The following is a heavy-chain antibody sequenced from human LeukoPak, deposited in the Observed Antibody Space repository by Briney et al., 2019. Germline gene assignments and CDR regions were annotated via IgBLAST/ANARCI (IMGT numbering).Heavy chain of an antibody. J-gene: IGHJ5*02. D-gene: IGHD6-19*01. Sequence: PSETLSLTCTVSGGSISSYYWSWIRQPPGKGLEWIGYIYYSGSTNYNPSLKSRVTISVDTSKNQFSLKLSSVTAADTAVYYCARPGIAVAGPRFDPWGQGTLVTVSS. CDR1: GGSISSYY. V-gene: IGHV4-59*12. CDR2: IYYSGST. CDR3: ARPGIAVAGPRFDP.